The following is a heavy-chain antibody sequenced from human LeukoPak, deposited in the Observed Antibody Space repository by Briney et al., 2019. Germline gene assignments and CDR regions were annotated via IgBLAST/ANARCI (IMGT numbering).Heavy chain of an antibody. Sequence: SETLSLTCTVSGGSISSYYWSWIRQPPGKGQEWIGYIYYSGSTNYNPSLKSRVTISVDTSKNQFSLKLSSVTAADTAVYYCARVNLGGVDYWGQGTLVTVSS. CDR2: IYYSGST. V-gene: IGHV4-59*01. J-gene: IGHJ4*02. D-gene: IGHD3-16*01. CDR3: ARVNLGGVDY. CDR1: GGSISSYY.